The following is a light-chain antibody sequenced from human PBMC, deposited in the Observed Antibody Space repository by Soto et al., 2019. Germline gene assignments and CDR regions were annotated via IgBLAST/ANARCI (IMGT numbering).Light chain of an antibody. CDR2: AAS. V-gene: IGKV1-27*01. J-gene: IGKJ3*01. Sequence: DIQMTQSPTSLSASVGDRVTITCRASQDIRNFVAWYQQKPGKAPKLLIYAASTLQSGVPSRFSRSGSGTAFTLPINSLQPEDVATYSCQKYSSVPVFGTGTKVEIK. CDR1: QDIRNF. CDR3: QKYSSVPV.